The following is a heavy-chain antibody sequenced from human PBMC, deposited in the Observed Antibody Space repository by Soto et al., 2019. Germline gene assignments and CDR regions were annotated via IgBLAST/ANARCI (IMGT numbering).Heavy chain of an antibody. V-gene: IGHV4-39*01. CDR1: GESILIGIYY. D-gene: IGHD3-16*01. Sequence: SETRSLTYAVSGESILIGIYYWGGIRQPAGTGLEWIGSAYYSVMTHYGPSLRGRVTISVDTSKNQFSLILSSVSAADTATYYLARLPAEGGIAGGVMVVWGQGTTVTV. J-gene: IGHJ6*02. CDR2: AYYSVMT. CDR3: ARLPAEGGIAGGVMVV.